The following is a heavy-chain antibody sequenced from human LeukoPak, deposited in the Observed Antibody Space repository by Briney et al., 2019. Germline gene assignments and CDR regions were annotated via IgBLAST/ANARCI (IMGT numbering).Heavy chain of an antibody. D-gene: IGHD3-9*01. V-gene: IGHV1-8*01. CDR1: GYTFTSCD. J-gene: IGHJ4*02. CDR3: ARGSNFDWLFPFDY. CDR2: MNPNSGNT. Sequence: GASVKVSCKASGYTFTSCDINWVRQATGQGLEWMGWMNPNSGNTGYAQKFQGRVTMTRNTSISTAYMELSSLRSEGTAVYYCARGSNFDWLFPFDYWGQGTLVTVSS.